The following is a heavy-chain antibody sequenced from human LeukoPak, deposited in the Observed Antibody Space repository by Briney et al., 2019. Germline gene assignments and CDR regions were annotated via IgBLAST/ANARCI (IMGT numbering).Heavy chain of an antibody. CDR3: ASRLRWR. CDR2: IYSGGST. V-gene: IGHV3-66*01. D-gene: IGHD4-23*01. CDR1: GFTVSSNY. J-gene: IGHJ4*02. Sequence: GGSLRLSCAASGFTVSSNYMSWVRQAPGKGLEWVSFIYSGGSTYYADSVTGRFTISRDNSKNTLYLQMNSLRAEDTAVYDCASRLRWRWGQGTLVTVSS.